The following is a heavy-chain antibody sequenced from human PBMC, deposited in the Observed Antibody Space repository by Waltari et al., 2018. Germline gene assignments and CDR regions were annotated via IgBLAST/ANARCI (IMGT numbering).Heavy chain of an antibody. CDR1: GFPFSSYS. Sequence: EVQLVESGGDLVQPGGSLRLSCAASGFPFSSYSMTWVRQAPGKGLEWVSYISSSSSTIYYADSVKGRFTISRDNAKNSLYLQMNSLRAEDTAVYYCARVGVYYYDYWGQGTLVTVSS. J-gene: IGHJ4*02. CDR2: ISSSSSTI. D-gene: IGHD2-8*01. V-gene: IGHV3-48*01. CDR3: ARVGVYYYDY.